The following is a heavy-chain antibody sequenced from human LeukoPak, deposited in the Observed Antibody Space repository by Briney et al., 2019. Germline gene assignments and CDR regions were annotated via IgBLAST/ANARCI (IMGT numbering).Heavy chain of an antibody. CDR2: ISYDGSNK. D-gene: IGHD1-26*01. J-gene: IGHJ4*02. CDR1: GFTFSSYA. CDR3: ARDAQKKVGAARLDY. Sequence: GRSLRLSCAASGFTFSSYAMHWVRQAPGKGLEWVAVISYDGSNKYYADSVKGRFTISRDNSKNTLYLQMNSLRAEDTAVYYCARDAQKKVGAARLDYWGQGTLVTVSS. V-gene: IGHV3-30-3*01.